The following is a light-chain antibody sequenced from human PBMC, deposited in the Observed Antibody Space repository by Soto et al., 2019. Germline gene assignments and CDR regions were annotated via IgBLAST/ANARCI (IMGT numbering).Light chain of an antibody. V-gene: IGKV1-5*01. CDR1: QSISSW. CDR2: DAS. Sequence: DIRMTQSPSPLSTSVGDRVAISFRASQSISSWLAWYQQKPGKAPKLLIYDASSLESGVPARFSGSGSATEFTLTISSLQPDDFATDFCQQSYSRPRTFGQGTKWIS. CDR3: QQSYSRPRT. J-gene: IGKJ1*01.